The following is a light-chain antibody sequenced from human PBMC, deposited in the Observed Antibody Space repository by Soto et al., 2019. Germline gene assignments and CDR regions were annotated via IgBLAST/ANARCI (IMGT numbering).Light chain of an antibody. CDR3: VQGTHGPWT. J-gene: IGKJ1*01. V-gene: IGKV2-30*01. CDR1: QGLVYSDGNTF. CDR2: QVS. Sequence: DVVMTQSPLSLSVTLGQPASISCRSSQGLVYSDGNTFLNWFHQRPGQSPRRLIYQVSNRDSGVPDRVSGSGSGTDYALTISSVEADDVGIYYCVQGTHGPWTFGQGTKGE.